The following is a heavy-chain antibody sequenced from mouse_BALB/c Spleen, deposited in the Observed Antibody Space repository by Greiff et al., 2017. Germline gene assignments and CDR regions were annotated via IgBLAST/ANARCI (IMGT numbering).Heavy chain of an antibody. CDR1: GFSLTGYG. CDR3: ARDEDFAY. Sequence: QVQLKESGPGLVAPSQSLSITCTVSGFSLTGYGVNWVRQPPGKGLEWLGMIWGDGSTDYNSALKSRMSNSKDNSKSQVVLKMNSLQTDDTSRYYFARDEDFAYWGQGTLVTVSA. J-gene: IGHJ3*01. CDR2: IWGDGST. V-gene: IGHV2-6-7*01.